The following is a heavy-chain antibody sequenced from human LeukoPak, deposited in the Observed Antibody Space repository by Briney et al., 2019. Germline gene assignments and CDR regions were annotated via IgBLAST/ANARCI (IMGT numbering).Heavy chain of an antibody. CDR1: GFTFSSYW. CDR2: ISSSSSYI. Sequence: PGGSLRLSCAASGFTFSSYWMNWVRQAPGKGLEWVSSISSSSSYIYYADSVKGRFTISRDNAKNSLYLQMNSLRAEDTAVYYCARDLSRITFGGVIVIRFDYWGQGTLVTVSS. J-gene: IGHJ4*02. CDR3: ARDLSRITFGGVIVIRFDY. D-gene: IGHD3-16*02. V-gene: IGHV3-21*01.